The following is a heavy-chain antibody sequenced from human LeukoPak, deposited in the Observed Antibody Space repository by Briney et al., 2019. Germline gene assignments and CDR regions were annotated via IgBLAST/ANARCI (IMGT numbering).Heavy chain of an antibody. CDR3: ARHLGACSSTSCNYFDY. V-gene: IGHV4-34*01. D-gene: IGHD2-2*01. CDR2: INHSGST. J-gene: IGHJ4*02. Sequence: SETLSLTCAVYGGSFSGYYWSWIRQPPGKGLEWIGEINHSGSTNYNPSLKSRVTISVDTSKNQFSLKLSSVTAADTAVYYCARHLGACSSTSCNYFDYWGQGTLVTVSS. CDR1: GGSFSGYY.